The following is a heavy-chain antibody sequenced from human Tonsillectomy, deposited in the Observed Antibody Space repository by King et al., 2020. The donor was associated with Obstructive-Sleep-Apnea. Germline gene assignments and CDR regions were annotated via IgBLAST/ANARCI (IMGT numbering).Heavy chain of an antibody. Sequence: VQLVESGAEVKKPGESLKISCKGSGYSFTSYWIGWVRQMPGKGLEWMGIIYPGDSDTRYSPSFQGQVTIPADKSISTAYLQWSSLKASDTAMYYCAREGRYCSGGSCYGDAFDIWGQGTMVTVSS. CDR2: IYPGDSDT. J-gene: IGHJ3*02. D-gene: IGHD2-15*01. CDR1: GYSFTSYW. CDR3: AREGRYCSGGSCYGDAFDI. V-gene: IGHV5-51*01.